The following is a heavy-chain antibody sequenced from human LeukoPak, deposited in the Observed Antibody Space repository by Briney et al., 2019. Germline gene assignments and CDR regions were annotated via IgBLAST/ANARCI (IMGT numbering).Heavy chain of an antibody. J-gene: IGHJ4*02. Sequence: GGSLRLSCAASGFTFSNYWMNWVRQAPGKGLEWVASIKADASDKYYVDSVKGRFTISRDNAKNSLYLQMNSLRAEDTAVYYWGHLHWGQGTLVTVSS. CDR3: GHLH. V-gene: IGHV3-7*01. CDR2: IKADASDK. CDR1: GFTFSNYW.